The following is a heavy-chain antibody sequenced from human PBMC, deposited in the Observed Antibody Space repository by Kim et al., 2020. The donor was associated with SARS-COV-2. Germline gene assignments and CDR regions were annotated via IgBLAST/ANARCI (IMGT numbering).Heavy chain of an antibody. J-gene: IGHJ4*02. CDR1: GFNFTNTW. CDR3: TTVIN. Sequence: GGSLRLSCAASGFNFTNTWMNWVRQTPGKGLEWVVRIISKYDGGTTNYAAPVKDRFLISRDDSKNMLFLHMNSLKSDDTAVYYCTTVINWGQGTLVTVSS. CDR2: IISKYDGGTT. V-gene: IGHV3-15*01.